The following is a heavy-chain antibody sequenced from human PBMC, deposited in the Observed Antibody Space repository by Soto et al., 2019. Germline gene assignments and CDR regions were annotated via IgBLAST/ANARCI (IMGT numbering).Heavy chain of an antibody. D-gene: IGHD6-13*01. CDR2: IGAYNGNT. Sequence: APVKVSCKASGYTFTSYGISWVRQAPGQGLEWMGWIGAYNGNTNYAQKLQGRVTMTTDTSTSTADMELRSLRSDDTAVYYCARDNGSWYPSYYFMVVCYQGTTLTVSS. V-gene: IGHV1-18*04. CDR3: ARDNGSWYPSYYFMVV. J-gene: IGHJ6*02. CDR1: GYTFTSYG.